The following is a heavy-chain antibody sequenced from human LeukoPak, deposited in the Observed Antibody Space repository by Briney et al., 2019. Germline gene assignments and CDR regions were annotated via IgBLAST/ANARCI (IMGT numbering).Heavy chain of an antibody. J-gene: IGHJ4*02. CDR3: ARDSSDFDY. CDR1: GFTFSSYG. CDR2: IWYDGSNI. Sequence: GRSLRLSCAASGFTFSSYGMHWVRQAPGKGLEWVAVIWYDGSNIYYADSVKGRFTISRDNSKNTLYLQMNSLRAKDTAVYHCARDSSDFDYWGQGTLVTVSS. V-gene: IGHV3-33*01.